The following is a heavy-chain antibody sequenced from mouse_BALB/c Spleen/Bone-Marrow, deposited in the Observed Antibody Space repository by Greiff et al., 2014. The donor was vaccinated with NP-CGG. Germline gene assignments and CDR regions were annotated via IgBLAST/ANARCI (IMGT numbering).Heavy chain of an antibody. J-gene: IGHJ2*01. Sequence: EVKLVESGGGLVQPGGSRKLSCAASGFTFSSFGMHWVRQAPEKGLEWLAYISSGSSTIYYGDTVMGRFTISRDNPKNTLFLQMTSLRSEDTATYYCVRSGSSSGYFDYWGQGTTLTVSS. CDR3: VRSGSSSGYFDY. D-gene: IGHD1-1*01. V-gene: IGHV5-17*02. CDR1: GFTFSSFG. CDR2: ISSGSSTI.